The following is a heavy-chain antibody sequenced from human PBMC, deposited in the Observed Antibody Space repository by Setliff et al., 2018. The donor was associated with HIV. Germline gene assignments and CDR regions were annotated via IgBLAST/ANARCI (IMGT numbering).Heavy chain of an antibody. CDR2: IYYSGST. J-gene: IGHJ4*02. Sequence: PSETLSLTCTVSGGSISSSSYYWGWIRQPPGKGLEWIGSIYYSGSTYYNPSLKSRVTISVDTSKNQFSLKLSSVTAADTAVYYCARRMSSGSYYDYWGQGTLVTVSS. D-gene: IGHD1-26*01. CDR1: GGSISSSSYY. CDR3: ARRMSSGSYYDY. V-gene: IGHV4-39*01.